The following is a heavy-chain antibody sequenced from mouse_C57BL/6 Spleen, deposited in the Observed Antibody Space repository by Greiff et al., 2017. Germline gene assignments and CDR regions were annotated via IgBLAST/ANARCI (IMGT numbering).Heavy chain of an antibody. Sequence: QVQLQQSGAELVKPGASVKISCKASGYTFTSYWMHWVKQRPGQGLEWIGEIDPSDSYTNYNQKFKGKSTLTVDKSSSTAYMQLSSLTSEDSAVYYCARAYDSIDYWGQGTTLTVSS. CDR1: GYTFTSYW. J-gene: IGHJ2*01. D-gene: IGHD2-4*01. CDR2: IDPSDSYT. V-gene: IGHV1-69*01. CDR3: ARAYDSIDY.